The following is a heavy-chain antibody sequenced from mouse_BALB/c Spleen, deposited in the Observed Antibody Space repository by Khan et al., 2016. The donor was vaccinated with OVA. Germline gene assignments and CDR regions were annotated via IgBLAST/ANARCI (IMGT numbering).Heavy chain of an antibody. V-gene: IGHV2-9*02. D-gene: IGHD2-4*01. CDR2: IWTGGII. J-gene: IGHJ3*01. Sequence: QVQLKESGPGLVAPSQSLSITCTVSGFSLSNYGIHWVRQPPGKGLEWLGVIWTGGIINYNSALMSRLSISKDNSKSPVFLKMNRLQTGDTAIYYCARSYDYDVGGFAYWGQGTLVTVSA. CDR1: GFSLSNYG. CDR3: ARSYDYDVGGFAY.